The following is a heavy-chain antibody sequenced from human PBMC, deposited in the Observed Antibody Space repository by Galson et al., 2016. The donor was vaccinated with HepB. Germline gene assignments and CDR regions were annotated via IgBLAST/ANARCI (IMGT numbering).Heavy chain of an antibody. V-gene: IGHV3-30*18. Sequence: SLRLSCAASGFIFTNYGMHWVRQAPGKGLEWVAVISYDGSNKYYADSVKGRFTISRDNAKNTLYLLMNSLRDEDSAVYYCAKDGGQQLVRWERLRKVYYYYPMDVWGQGTTVTVSS. CDR2: ISYDGSNK. J-gene: IGHJ6*02. D-gene: IGHD6-13*01. CDR1: GFIFTNYG. CDR3: AKDGGQQLVRWERLRKVYYYYPMDV.